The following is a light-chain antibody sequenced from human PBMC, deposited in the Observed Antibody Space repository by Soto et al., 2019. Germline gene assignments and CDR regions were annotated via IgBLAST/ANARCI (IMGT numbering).Light chain of an antibody. CDR3: QQYNYWPYT. CDR2: GAS. CDR1: QRVSSN. J-gene: IGKJ2*01. Sequence: EIVMTQSPATLSVSPGERATLSCRASQRVSSNLAWYQQKPGQAPRLLIAGASTRATGIQARFSGSGSGTEFTLTISRLQSEDFAGYYCQQYNYWPYTFGQGTKLEIK. V-gene: IGKV3-15*01.